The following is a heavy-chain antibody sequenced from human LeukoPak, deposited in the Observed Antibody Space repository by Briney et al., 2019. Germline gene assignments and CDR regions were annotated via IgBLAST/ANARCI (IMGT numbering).Heavy chain of an antibody. CDR1: GFTFSNAW. V-gene: IGHV3-15*01. D-gene: IGHD3-3*01. Sequence: PGGSLRLSCAASGFTFSNAWMSWVRLAPGKGLEWVGRIKSKTDGGTTDYAAPVKGRFTISRDDSKNTLYLQMNSLKTEDTAVYYCTTEDDFSEFDYWGQGTLVTVSS. CDR2: IKSKTDGGTT. CDR3: TTEDDFSEFDY. J-gene: IGHJ4*02.